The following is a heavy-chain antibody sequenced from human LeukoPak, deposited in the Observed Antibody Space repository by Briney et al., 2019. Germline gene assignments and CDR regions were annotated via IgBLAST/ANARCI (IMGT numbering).Heavy chain of an antibody. CDR2: NYYSGST. Sequence: SETLSLTCTVSGGSISSYYWSWIRQPPGKGLEWIGYNYYSGSTNYNPSLKSRVTISVDTSKNQFSLKLSSVTAADTAVYYCARDFRDGDSVFYYYYMDVWGKGTTVTVSS. D-gene: IGHD4-17*01. V-gene: IGHV4-59*01. CDR1: GGSISSYY. J-gene: IGHJ6*03. CDR3: ARDFRDGDSVFYYYYMDV.